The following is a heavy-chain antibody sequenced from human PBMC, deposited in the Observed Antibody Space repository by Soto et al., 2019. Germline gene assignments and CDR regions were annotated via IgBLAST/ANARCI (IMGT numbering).Heavy chain of an antibody. CDR1: GYPFGSYG. Sequence: ASVTVSCKTAGYPFGSYGIRWVRQAAGQGVEWLGWISGYNGKTEYGQKVQDRLTMTTDTSTNTVYMKLSRLRSDDTAVYYCARVAYYDFWSGYNEREVYGMDVWGQGTTVTVSS. CDR2: ISGYNGKT. D-gene: IGHD3-3*01. CDR3: ARVAYYDFWSGYNEREVYGMDV. V-gene: IGHV1-18*04. J-gene: IGHJ6*02.